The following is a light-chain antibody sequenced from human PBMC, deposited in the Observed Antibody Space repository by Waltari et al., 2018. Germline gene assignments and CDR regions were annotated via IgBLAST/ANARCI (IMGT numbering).Light chain of an antibody. CDR3: HQYSSTPWT. CDR1: QTVLHSSDTKNY. CDR2: WSS. Sequence: DIVMTQSPDPLAVSLGERATNNCKSSQTVLHSSDTKNYVAWYPQKPGQPPKLLIYWSSTRESGVPDRFSGSGSGTDFTLTISSLQAEDVAVYYCHQYSSTPWTFGQGTKVEVK. V-gene: IGKV4-1*01. J-gene: IGKJ1*01.